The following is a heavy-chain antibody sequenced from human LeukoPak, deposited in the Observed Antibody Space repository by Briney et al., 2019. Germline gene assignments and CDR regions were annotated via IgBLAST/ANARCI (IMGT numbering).Heavy chain of an antibody. J-gene: IGHJ4*02. CDR3: ARVDTAMAAPYYFDY. CDR2: IYYSGST. V-gene: IGHV4-34*01. D-gene: IGHD5-18*01. Sequence: PSETLSLTCAVYGGSYSGYYWSWLRQPPGKGLEWIGSIYYSGSTYYNPSLKSRVTISVDASKNQFSLKLSSVTAPDTAVYYCARVDTAMAAPYYFDYWGQGTLVTVSS. CDR1: GGSYSGYY.